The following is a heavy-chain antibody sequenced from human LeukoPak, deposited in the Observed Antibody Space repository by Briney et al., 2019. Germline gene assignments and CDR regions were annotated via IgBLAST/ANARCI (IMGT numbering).Heavy chain of an antibody. CDR2: IYYSGST. Sequence: SETLSLTCTFSGTSISSSYWSWIRQPPGRGLEWIAYIYYSGSTNYNPSLKSRVTISVDTSKNQFSLKLSSVTAADTAVYYCARDPSGYFNYWGQGTLATVSS. J-gene: IGHJ4*02. V-gene: IGHV4-59*01. D-gene: IGHD3-22*01. CDR3: ARDPSGYFNY. CDR1: GTSISSSY.